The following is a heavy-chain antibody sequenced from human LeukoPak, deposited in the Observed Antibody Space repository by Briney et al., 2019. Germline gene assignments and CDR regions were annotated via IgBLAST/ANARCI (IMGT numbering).Heavy chain of an antibody. D-gene: IGHD4-23*01. J-gene: IGHJ4*02. CDR2: IIPILGIA. CDR1: GGTFSSYS. V-gene: IGHV1-69*04. CDR3: ARGDDYGGAWYYFDY. Sequence: ASVKVSCKASGGTFSSYSISWVRQAPGQGLEWMGRIIPILGIANYAQKFQGRVTITADKSTSTAYMELSSLRSEDTAVYYCARGDDYGGAWYYFDYWGQGTLVTVSS.